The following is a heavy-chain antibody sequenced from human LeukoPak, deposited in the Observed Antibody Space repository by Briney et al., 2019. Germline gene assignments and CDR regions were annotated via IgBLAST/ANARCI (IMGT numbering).Heavy chain of an antibody. Sequence: GGSLRLSCAASRFTFDDYGMSWVRQAPGKGLEWVSGINWNGGSTGYADSVKGRFTISRDNAKNSLYLQMNSLRAEDTALYHCARVSYYYDSKAFDIWGQGTMVTVSS. D-gene: IGHD3-22*01. V-gene: IGHV3-20*01. J-gene: IGHJ3*02. CDR3: ARVSYYYDSKAFDI. CDR2: INWNGGST. CDR1: RFTFDDYG.